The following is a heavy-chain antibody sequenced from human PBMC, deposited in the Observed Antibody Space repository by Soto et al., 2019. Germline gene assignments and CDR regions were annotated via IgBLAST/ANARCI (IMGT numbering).Heavy chain of an antibody. CDR1: GFTFGDYA. CDR3: TISVGDFWSGYPMDV. J-gene: IGHJ6*02. D-gene: IGHD3-3*01. CDR2: IRSKAYGGTT. Sequence: PGESLKISCTASGFTFGDYAMSRFRQAPGKGLEWVGFIRSKAYGGTTEYAASVKGRFTISRDDSKSIAYLQMNSLKTEDTAVYYCTISVGDFWSGYPMDVWGQGTTVTVSS. V-gene: IGHV3-49*03.